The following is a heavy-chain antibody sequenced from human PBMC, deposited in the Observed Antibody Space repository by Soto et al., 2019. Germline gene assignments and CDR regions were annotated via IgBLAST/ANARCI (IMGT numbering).Heavy chain of an antibody. J-gene: IGHJ1*01. CDR1: GFTFSSYA. D-gene: IGHD4-17*01. CDR3: AKLSKVTTNYFQH. Sequence: VGSLRLSCAASGFTFSSYAMSWVRQAPGKGLEWVSAISGSGGSTYYADSVKGRFTISRDNSKNALYLQMNSLRAEDTAVYYCAKLSKVTTNYFQHWGQGTLVTVSS. CDR2: ISGSGGST. V-gene: IGHV3-23*01.